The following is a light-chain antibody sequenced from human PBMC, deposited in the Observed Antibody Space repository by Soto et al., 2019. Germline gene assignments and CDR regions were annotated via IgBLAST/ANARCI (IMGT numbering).Light chain of an antibody. CDR1: QFVSTN. Sequence: VMTQSPTTLSVSPGLRSTLACRASQFVSTNLAWYQQRPGQAPRLLIYGASTRAIGVPARFSGSGYGTEFNLTISSLQSEDFAVYSCQQYNDRPRTFGQGTKVDIK. CDR3: QQYNDRPRT. J-gene: IGKJ1*01. CDR2: GAS. V-gene: IGKV3-15*01.